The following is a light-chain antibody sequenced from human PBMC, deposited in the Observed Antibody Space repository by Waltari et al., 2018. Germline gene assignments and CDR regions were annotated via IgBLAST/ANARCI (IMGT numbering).Light chain of an antibody. CDR1: KDITTS. Sequence: DIQPTTAPSSLAAVVGDRVTTTCQATKDITTSLSWFQQKPGKAPQLLISDASSLQAGVPSRFSGTGSGTAFSFTITSLQPEDSATYYGQHYLSLPVTFGRGTKVQIK. CDR3: QHYLSLPVT. J-gene: IGKJ2*01. V-gene: IGKV1-33*01. CDR2: DAS.